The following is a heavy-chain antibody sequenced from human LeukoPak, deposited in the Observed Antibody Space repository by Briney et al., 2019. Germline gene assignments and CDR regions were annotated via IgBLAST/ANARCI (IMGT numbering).Heavy chain of an antibody. V-gene: IGHV3-11*04. CDR3: ARVGDFSVSAFDI. Sequence: LSLTCTVYGYSISSGYYWGWIRQPPGKGLEWVSYISSSGSTIYYADSVKDRFTISRDTSKNTLYLQMGSLRAEDMAVYYCARVGDFSVSAFDIWGQGTMVTVSS. CDR2: ISSSGSTI. J-gene: IGHJ3*02. D-gene: IGHD5/OR15-5a*01. CDR1: GYSISSGYY.